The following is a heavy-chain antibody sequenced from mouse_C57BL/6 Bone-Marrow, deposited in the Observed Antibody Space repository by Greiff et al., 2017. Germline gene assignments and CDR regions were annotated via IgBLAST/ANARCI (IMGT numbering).Heavy chain of an antibody. CDR3: TAVVYYGRSCPFAY. J-gene: IGHJ3*01. V-gene: IGHV14-4*01. CDR1: GFNIKDDY. D-gene: IGHD1-1*01. CDR2: IDPENGDT. Sequence: EVQLVQSGAELVRPGASVKLSCTASGFNIKDDYMHWVKQRPEQGLEWIGWIDPENGDTEYASKFQGKATITADTSSNTAYPQLSSLTSEGTSVYYGTAVVYYGRSCPFAYWGQGTLVTVSA.